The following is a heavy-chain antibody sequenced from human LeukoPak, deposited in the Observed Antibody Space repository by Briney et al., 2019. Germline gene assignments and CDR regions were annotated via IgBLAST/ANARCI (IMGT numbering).Heavy chain of an antibody. CDR3: ARTHPPYSSSCGYMDV. V-gene: IGHV1-2*02. D-gene: IGHD6-13*01. Sequence: AASAKVSCKASGYTFTGYYMHWVRQAPGQGLEWMGWINPNSGGTNYAQKFQGRVTMTRDTSISTAYMELSRLRSEDTAVYYCARTHPPYSSSCGYMDVWGKGTTVTVSS. CDR1: GYTFTGYY. CDR2: INPNSGGT. J-gene: IGHJ6*03.